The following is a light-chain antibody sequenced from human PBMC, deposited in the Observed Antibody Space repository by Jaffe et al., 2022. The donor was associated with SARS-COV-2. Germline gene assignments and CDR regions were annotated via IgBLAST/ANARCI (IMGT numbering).Light chain of an antibody. V-gene: IGLV6-57*02. J-gene: IGLJ3*02. CDR3: QCYDDTNNLDV. CDR1: SGSIASNY. Sequence: NFMLTQPHSMSESPGKTVTISCTGISGSIASNYVQWYQQRPGSAPTTVIYEDDKRPSGVPERFSGSIDSSSNSASLTISGLKTEDEADYYCQCYDDTNNLDVFGGGTKLTV. CDR2: EDD.